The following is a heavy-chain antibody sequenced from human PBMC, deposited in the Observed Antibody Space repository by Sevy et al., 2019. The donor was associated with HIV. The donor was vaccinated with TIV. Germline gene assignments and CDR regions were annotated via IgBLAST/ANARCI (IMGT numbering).Heavy chain of an antibody. V-gene: IGHV3-33*01. D-gene: IGHD2-8*01. CDR3: ARDPRMYGDYLLAYFDS. CDR1: GFTPSTYG. Sequence: GGSLRLSCAASGFTPSTYGMHWVRQAPGKGLEWVAVIGYDGGNKYYADSVKGRFTISRDNSKNTLFLQMDSLRAKDTAVYYCARDPRMYGDYLLAYFDSWGQGTLVTVSS. J-gene: IGHJ4*02. CDR2: IGYDGGNK.